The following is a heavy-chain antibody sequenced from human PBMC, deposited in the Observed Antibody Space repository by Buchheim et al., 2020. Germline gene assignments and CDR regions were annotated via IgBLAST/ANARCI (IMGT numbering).Heavy chain of an antibody. Sequence: QLQLQESGPGLVKPSETLSLTCTVSGGSISSSSYYWGWIRQPPGKGLEWIGSIYYSGSTYYNPSLKSRVTISVDTSKNQFSLKLSSVTAADTAVYYCARHYYDSSGYFGYYYGMDVWGQGTT. V-gene: IGHV4-39*01. D-gene: IGHD3-22*01. CDR1: GGSISSSSYY. CDR2: IYYSGST. J-gene: IGHJ6*02. CDR3: ARHYYDSSGYFGYYYGMDV.